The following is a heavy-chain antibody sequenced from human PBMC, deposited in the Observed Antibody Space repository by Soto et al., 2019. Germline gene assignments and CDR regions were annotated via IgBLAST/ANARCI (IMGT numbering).Heavy chain of an antibody. CDR2: ISAYNGNT. V-gene: IGHV1-18*01. J-gene: IGHJ4*02. Sequence: QVQLVQSGAEVKKPGASVKVSCKASGYTFTSYGISWVRQAPGQGLEWMGWISAYNGNTNYAQKLQGRVTMTTDTSPSTAYMELRSLRSDDTAVYYCARVRPTQWELLNLDYWGQGTLVTVSS. D-gene: IGHD1-26*01. CDR1: GYTFTSYG. CDR3: ARVRPTQWELLNLDY.